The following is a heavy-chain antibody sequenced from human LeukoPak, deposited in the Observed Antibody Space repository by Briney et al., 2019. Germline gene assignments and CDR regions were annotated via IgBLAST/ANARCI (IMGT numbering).Heavy chain of an antibody. J-gene: IGHJ3*02. Sequence: PGGSLRLSCAASGFTFSSYAMSWVRQAPGKWMEWVSAITGSGGSTYYADSVKGRFTNSRDNSKNTLYLQTNSLRAEDTAVYYCAKGYSGWSHDAFDIWGQGTMVTVSS. CDR3: AKGYSGWSHDAFDI. CDR1: GFTFSSYA. D-gene: IGHD6-19*01. CDR2: ITGSGGST. V-gene: IGHV3-23*01.